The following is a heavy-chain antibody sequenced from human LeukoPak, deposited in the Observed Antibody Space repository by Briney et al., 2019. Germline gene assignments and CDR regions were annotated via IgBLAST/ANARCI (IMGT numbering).Heavy chain of an antibody. J-gene: IGHJ4*02. D-gene: IGHD1-1*01. V-gene: IGHV3-23*01. CDR2: ISDSGSST. CDR1: GFTLSSYA. CDR3: AKRTLPNYYFDY. Sequence: GRSLRLSCAASGFTLSSYAMSWVRQAPGKGLEWVSAISDSGSSTYYADSVKGRFTISRDNSKNTLYLQMNSLRAEDTAVYYCAKRTLPNYYFDYWGQGTLVTVSS.